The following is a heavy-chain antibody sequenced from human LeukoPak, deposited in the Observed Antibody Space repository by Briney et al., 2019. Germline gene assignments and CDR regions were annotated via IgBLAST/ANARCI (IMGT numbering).Heavy chain of an antibody. CDR2: ISGLGLTT. Sequence: PGGSLRLSCAPSGFTFSNYNMNWVRQAPGKGLEWVSDISGLGLTTHYADAVRGRFTISRDNSKNTLYLQMNSLVVDDTAVYYCAKGGNREERLEGIDLWGQGALLTVSS. CDR3: AKGGNREERLEGIDL. CDR1: GFTFSNYN. D-gene: IGHD1-1*01. V-gene: IGHV3-23*01. J-gene: IGHJ4*02.